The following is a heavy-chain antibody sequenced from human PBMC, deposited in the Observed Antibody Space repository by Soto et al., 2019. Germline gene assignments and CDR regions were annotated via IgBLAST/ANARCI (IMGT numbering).Heavy chain of an antibody. CDR1: GGSISSSSYY. V-gene: IGHV4-39*01. Sequence: PSETLSLTCTVSGGSISSSSYYWGWIRQPPGKGLEWIGSIYYSGSTYYNPSLKSRVTISVDTSKNQFSLKLSSVTAADTAVYYCARHQTVLLWFGGWFDPWGQGTLVTVSS. CDR2: IYYSGST. CDR3: ARHQTVLLWFGGWFDP. J-gene: IGHJ5*02. D-gene: IGHD3-10*01.